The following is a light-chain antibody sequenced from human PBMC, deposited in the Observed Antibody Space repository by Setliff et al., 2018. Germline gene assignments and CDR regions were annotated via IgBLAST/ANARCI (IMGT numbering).Light chain of an antibody. CDR3: FSYTSSSSYV. V-gene: IGLV2-14*03. CDR2: DVI. Sequence: QSALTQPASVSGSPGQSITISCTGTSSDVGDYDYVSWYQHHPGRAPKFMIYDVIKRPSGVSNRFSGSKSGNTASLTISGLQAEDEADYYCFSYTSSSSYVFGSGTKV. CDR1: SSDVGDYDY. J-gene: IGLJ1*01.